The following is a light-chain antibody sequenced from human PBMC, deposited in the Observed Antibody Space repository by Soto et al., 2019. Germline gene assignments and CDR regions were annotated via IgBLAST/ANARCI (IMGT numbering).Light chain of an antibody. Sequence: EIVLTQSPGTLSLFPGERATLSCRASQSISSSYLACYQQKPGQAPRLLIYGASSRATGIPGRFSGAGSATDFTLTISRLEPEDFAVYYCHQYGSAPAWTFGQGTTVEIK. V-gene: IGKV3-20*01. J-gene: IGKJ1*01. CDR1: QSISSSY. CDR3: HQYGSAPAWT. CDR2: GAS.